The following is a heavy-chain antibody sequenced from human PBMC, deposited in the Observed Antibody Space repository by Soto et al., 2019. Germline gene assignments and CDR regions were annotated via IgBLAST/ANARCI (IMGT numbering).Heavy chain of an antibody. CDR2: IDPSDSYT. D-gene: IGHD3-16*01. Sequence: GESLKISCKGSGYSFTSYWISGVRQMPGKGLEWMGRIDPSDSYTNYSPSVQGHVTISADKSISTAYLQWSSLKASDTAMNYCATHVTFATNDYYYYYCMHVRRQGTTVTVSS. V-gene: IGHV5-10-1*01. CDR3: ATHVTFATNDYYYYYCMHV. J-gene: IGHJ6*02. CDR1: GYSFTSYW.